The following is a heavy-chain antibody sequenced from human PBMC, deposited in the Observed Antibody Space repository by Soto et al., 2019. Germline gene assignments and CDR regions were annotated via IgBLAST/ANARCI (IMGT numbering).Heavy chain of an antibody. CDR2: INHSGST. CDR3: ASKGI. V-gene: IGHV4-34*01. J-gene: IGHJ4*02. Sequence: SETLSLPCTVSGGSISSLDYYWSWIRQPPGKGLEWIGEINHSGSTNYNPSLKSRVTISVDTSKNQFSLKLSSVTAADTAVYYCASKGIWGQGTLVTVSS. CDR1: GGSISSLDYY.